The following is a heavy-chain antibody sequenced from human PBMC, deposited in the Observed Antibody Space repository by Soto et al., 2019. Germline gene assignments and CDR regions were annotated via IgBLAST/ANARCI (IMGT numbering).Heavy chain of an antibody. J-gene: IGHJ4*02. V-gene: IGHV4-39*01. D-gene: IGHD6-19*01. CDR1: GGSISSSSYY. CDR2: IYYSGST. CDR3: ARQPHSIAVAGDYFDY. Sequence: ASETLSLTCTVSGGSISSSSYYWGWIRQPPGKGLEWIGSIYYSGSTYYNPSLKSRVTISVDTSKNQFSLKLSSVTAADTAVYYCARQPHSIAVAGDYFDYWGQGTLVTVSS.